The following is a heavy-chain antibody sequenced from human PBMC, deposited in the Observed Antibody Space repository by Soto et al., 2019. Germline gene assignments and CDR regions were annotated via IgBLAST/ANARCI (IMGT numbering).Heavy chain of an antibody. CDR3: ARVAVICSGGSCYNYYGMDV. Sequence: ASVKVSCKASGYTFTGYYMHWVRQAPGQGLEWMGWINPNSGGTNYAQKFQGRVTMTRDTSISTAYMELSRLRSDDTAVYYCARVAVICSGGSCYNYYGMDVWGQGTTVTVS. CDR2: INPNSGGT. J-gene: IGHJ6*02. CDR1: GYTFTGYY. V-gene: IGHV1-2*02. D-gene: IGHD2-15*01.